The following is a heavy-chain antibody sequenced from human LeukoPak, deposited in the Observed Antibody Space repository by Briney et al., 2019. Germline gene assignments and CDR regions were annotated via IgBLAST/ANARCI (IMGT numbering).Heavy chain of an antibody. Sequence: SQTLSLTCAISGDSVSSNSADWNWIRQSPSRGLEWLGRTYYRSKWYNDYAVSLKSRITINPDTSKNQFSLQLKSVIHEDTAVYYCARASDGLDVWGQGTTVTVS. CDR3: ARASDGLDV. V-gene: IGHV6-1*01. J-gene: IGHJ6*02. CDR2: TYYRSKWYN. CDR1: GDSVSSNSAD.